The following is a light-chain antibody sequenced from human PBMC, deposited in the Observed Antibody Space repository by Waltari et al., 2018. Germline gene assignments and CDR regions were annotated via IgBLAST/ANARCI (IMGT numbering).Light chain of an antibody. CDR1: SSNIGAGYD. J-gene: IGLJ3*02. CDR2: GNS. Sequence: QSVLTQPPSVSGAPGQRVTISCTASSSNIGAGYDVHCYPQLPGTAPKLLIYGNSNRPSGVPDRFSGSKSGTSASLAITGLQAEDEADYYCQSYDSSLSGSVFGGGTKLTVL. CDR3: QSYDSSLSGSV. V-gene: IGLV1-40*01.